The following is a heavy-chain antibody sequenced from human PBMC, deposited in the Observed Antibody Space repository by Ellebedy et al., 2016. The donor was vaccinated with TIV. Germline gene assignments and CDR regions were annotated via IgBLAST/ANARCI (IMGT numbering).Heavy chain of an antibody. D-gene: IGHD4-11*01. Sequence: PGGSLRPSCAASGFTVDTNHMNWVPPAPGKGLVWVSDIYINGSTYYHDSVKGRFTISRDNSKNTLYLQMNILTVEDTAVYYCAREPVPTWAFDYWGQGTLVTVSS. CDR1: GFTVDTNH. V-gene: IGHV3-66*01. CDR3: AREPVPTWAFDY. CDR2: IYINGST. J-gene: IGHJ4*02.